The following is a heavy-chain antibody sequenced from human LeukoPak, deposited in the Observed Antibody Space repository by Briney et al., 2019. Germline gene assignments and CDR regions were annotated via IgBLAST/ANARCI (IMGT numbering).Heavy chain of an antibody. CDR3: ARAPRGQQWLVYYYYYMDV. CDR2: IYYSGST. J-gene: IGHJ6*03. Sequence: SETLSLTCTVSGGSISSSSYYWGWIRQPPGKGLEWIGSIYYSGSTNYNPSLKSRVTISVDTSKNQFSLKLSSVTAADTAVYYCARAPRGQQWLVYYYYYMDVWGKGTTVTVSS. CDR1: GGSISSSSYY. D-gene: IGHD6-19*01. V-gene: IGHV4-39*07.